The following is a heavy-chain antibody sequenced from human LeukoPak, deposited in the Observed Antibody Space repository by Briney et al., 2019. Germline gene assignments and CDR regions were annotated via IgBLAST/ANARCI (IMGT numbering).Heavy chain of an antibody. J-gene: IGHJ4*02. CDR2: IYYSGST. CDR1: GGSISSYY. CDR3: ARDGGDYPFDY. Sequence: SETLSLTCTVSGGSISSYYWSWIRQPPGKGLEWIGYIYYSGSTNYNPSLKSRVTISVDTSKNQFSLKLSSVTAADTAVYCCARDGGDYPFDYWGQGTLVTVSS. V-gene: IGHV4-59*01. D-gene: IGHD4-17*01.